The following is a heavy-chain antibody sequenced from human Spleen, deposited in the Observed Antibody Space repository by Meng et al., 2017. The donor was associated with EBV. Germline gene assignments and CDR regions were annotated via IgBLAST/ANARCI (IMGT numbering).Heavy chain of an antibody. D-gene: IGHD2-21*01. Sequence: VQLLGVGGSLVQSGGSLCITCAASVFTLSSYWVHWASQDPGKGLVCVSRINPDGSVINYADSVKGRFTISRDNAKNTVYLQMSHLRADDTAVYYCAKDCFGDKDSWGQGTLVTVSS. CDR2: INPDGSVI. J-gene: IGHJ4*02. CDR3: AKDCFGDKDS. CDR1: VFTLSSYW. V-gene: IGHV3-74*01.